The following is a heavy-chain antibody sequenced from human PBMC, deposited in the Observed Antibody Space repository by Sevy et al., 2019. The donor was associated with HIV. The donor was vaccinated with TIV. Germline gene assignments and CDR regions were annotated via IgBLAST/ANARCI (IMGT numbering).Heavy chain of an antibody. CDR1: GFTFSTYS. CDR3: AKAVGDSNCDYGLDV. J-gene: IGHJ6*02. CDR2: IWFDGSNK. D-gene: IGHD4-4*01. V-gene: IGHV3-33*06. Sequence: GGSLRLSCAASGFTFSTYSMHWVRQAPGKGLEWVALIWFDGSNKYYADSVKGRFTISRDNSKNTLYLQMNSLRAEDTAVYYCAKAVGDSNCDYGLDVWGQGTTVTVSS.